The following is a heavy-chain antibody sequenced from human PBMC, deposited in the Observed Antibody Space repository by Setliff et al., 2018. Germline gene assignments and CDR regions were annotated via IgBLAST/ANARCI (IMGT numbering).Heavy chain of an antibody. D-gene: IGHD3-22*01. Sequence: PSETLSLTCTVSGGSISSGDYYWSWIRQPPGKGLEWIGYIYSSGSTYYNPSLKCRVSISVDTSKNQFSLKLSSVTAADTAVYYCARESRYYYDNLGTLDYWGQGTLVTVSS. V-gene: IGHV4-30-4*08. CDR3: ARESRYYYDNLGTLDY. CDR2: IYSSGST. J-gene: IGHJ4*02. CDR1: GGSISSGDYY.